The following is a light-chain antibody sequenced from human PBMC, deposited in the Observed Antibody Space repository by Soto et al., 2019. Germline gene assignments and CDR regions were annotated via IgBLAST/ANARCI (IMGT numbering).Light chain of an antibody. J-gene: IGLJ1*01. CDR1: SSNIGSNT. V-gene: IGLV1-44*01. Sequence: QSVLTQPPPASGTPGPRGTISCSGSSSNIGSNTVNWYQQLPGTAPKLLIYSNNQRPSGVPDRFSGSKSGTSASLAISGLQSEDEADYYCAAWDDSLNGLYVFGTGTRSPS. CDR2: SNN. CDR3: AAWDDSLNGLYV.